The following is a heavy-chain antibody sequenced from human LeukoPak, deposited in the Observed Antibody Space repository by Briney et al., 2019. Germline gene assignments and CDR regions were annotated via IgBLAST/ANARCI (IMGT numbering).Heavy chain of an antibody. CDR2: IKSKTDGGTT. V-gene: IGHV3-15*07. D-gene: IGHD6-6*01. CDR3: TTDARPASSSGAYYYYYYGMDV. Sequence: NAGGSLRLSCAASGFTFTDAWMNWVRQAPGKGLEWVGRIKSKTDGGTTDYAAPVKGRFTISRDDSKNTLYLQMNSLKTEDTAVYYCTTDARPASSSGAYYYYYYGMDVWGQGTTVTASS. J-gene: IGHJ6*02. CDR1: GFTFTDAW.